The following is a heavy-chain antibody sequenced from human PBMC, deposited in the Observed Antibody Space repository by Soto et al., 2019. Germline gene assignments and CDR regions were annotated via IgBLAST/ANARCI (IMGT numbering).Heavy chain of an antibody. Sequence: QLQLQESGSGLVKPSQTLSLTCAVSGGSITSDGYSWSWIRQPPGKGLEWIGYIYHSGSTHYSPSLTSRVTISIDRSKNQLSLKLSSVTAADTAVYYCARDGGYGDPYYFDYWGQGTLVTVSS. CDR2: IYHSGST. CDR3: ARDGGYGDPYYFDY. CDR1: GGSITSDGYS. V-gene: IGHV4-30-2*01. D-gene: IGHD4-17*01. J-gene: IGHJ4*02.